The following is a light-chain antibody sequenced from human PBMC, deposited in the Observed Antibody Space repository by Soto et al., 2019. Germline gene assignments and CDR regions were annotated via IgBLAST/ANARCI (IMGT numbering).Light chain of an antibody. Sequence: EIVLTQSPGTLSLSPGERATLSCRASQSVSSSYLAWYQQKPGQAHRLLIYGASSRATGIPDRFSGSGSGTDLTLTISRLEPEDFAVYYCQQYGSSPWAFGQGTKVDIK. J-gene: IGKJ1*01. CDR3: QQYGSSPWA. CDR1: QSVSSSY. V-gene: IGKV3-20*01. CDR2: GAS.